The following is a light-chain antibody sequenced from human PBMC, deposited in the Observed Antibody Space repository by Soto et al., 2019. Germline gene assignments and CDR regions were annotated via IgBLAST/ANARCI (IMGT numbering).Light chain of an antibody. Sequence: QSALTQPAYVSVSPGQSSTISCPGTSTDVGRYNYVSWYQQHPGKAPKLMVYDVSNRPSWVSNRFSGSKSGITASLTISGLQAEDEADYYCTSYTSDSTYVFGTGTKVTVL. CDR2: DVS. J-gene: IGLJ1*01. CDR1: STDVGRYNY. V-gene: IGLV2-14*01. CDR3: TSYTSDSTYV.